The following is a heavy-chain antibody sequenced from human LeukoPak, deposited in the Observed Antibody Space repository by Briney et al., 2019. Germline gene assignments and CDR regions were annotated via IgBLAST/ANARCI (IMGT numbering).Heavy chain of an antibody. CDR2: IYYRGST. Sequence: PSETLSLTCTVSGGSISSYYWNWIRQPPGKGLEWIGYIYYRGSTNYNPSLKSRVAISVDTSKNQYSLKLSSVTAADTAVYYCARGFRGWYAGYWGQGALVTVSS. J-gene: IGHJ4*02. CDR3: ARGFRGWYAGY. D-gene: IGHD6-19*01. V-gene: IGHV4-59*01. CDR1: GGSISSYY.